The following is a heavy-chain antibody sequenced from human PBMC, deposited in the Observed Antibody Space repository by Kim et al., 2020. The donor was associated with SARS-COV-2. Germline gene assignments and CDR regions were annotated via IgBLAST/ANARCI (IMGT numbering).Heavy chain of an antibody. D-gene: IGHD6-13*01. J-gene: IGHJ4*02. CDR3: ARIGAVLSRIAAAGTQVFDY. CDR2: IYHSGST. Sequence: SETLSLTCAVSGGSISSSNWWSWVRQPPGKGLEWIGEIYHSGSTNYNPSLKSRVTISVDKSKNQFSLKLSSVTAADTAVYYCARIGAVLSRIAAAGTQVFDYWGQGTLVTVSS. CDR1: GGSISSSNW. V-gene: IGHV4-4*02.